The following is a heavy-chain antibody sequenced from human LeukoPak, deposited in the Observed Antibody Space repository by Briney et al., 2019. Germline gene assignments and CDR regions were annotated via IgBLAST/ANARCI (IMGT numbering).Heavy chain of an antibody. CDR3: TTYYVGEGGRGH. Sequence: SETLSLACSVSGDSVSSAGYHWSWIRQAPGKGLEWIGHSGSPSYNPSLKSRVMISIDTSKNQFSLKVSTVTAADTAVYYCTTYYVGEGGRGHWGPGTLVTVSS. V-gene: IGHV4-61*08. CDR2: SGSP. D-gene: IGHD2-21*01. CDR1: GDSVSSAGYH. J-gene: IGHJ4*02.